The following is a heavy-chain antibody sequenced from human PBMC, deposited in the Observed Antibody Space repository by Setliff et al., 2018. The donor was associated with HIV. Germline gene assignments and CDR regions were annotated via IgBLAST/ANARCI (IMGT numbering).Heavy chain of an antibody. CDR2: IYYSGST. CDR3: ARDSGYSFGFNYFDY. Sequence: LSLTCTVSGDSISSYYWSWIRQPPGKGLEWIGYIYYSGSTNYNPSLKSRVTISLDMSKNQFSLRLSSVTAADTAVYYCARDSGYSFGFNYFDYWGQGTLVTVSS. D-gene: IGHD5-18*01. CDR1: GDSISSYY. J-gene: IGHJ4*02. V-gene: IGHV4-59*01.